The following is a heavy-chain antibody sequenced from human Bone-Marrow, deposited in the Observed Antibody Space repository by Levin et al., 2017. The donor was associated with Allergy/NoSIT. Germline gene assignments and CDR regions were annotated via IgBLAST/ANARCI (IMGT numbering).Heavy chain of an antibody. CDR1: GFTFRIYS. D-gene: IGHD2-8*02. Sequence: GESLKISCPVSGFTFRIYSINCVRQAPGKGLEWVSSISSSGSDMYYVDSVKGRFTISRDNAKNSLTLQMNSLRAEDTAVYYWAGGIIGDVRVSHKEAFDIWGQGTMVSVSS. J-gene: IGHJ3*02. CDR3: AGGIIGDVRVSHKEAFDI. V-gene: IGHV3-21*01. CDR2: ISSSGSDM.